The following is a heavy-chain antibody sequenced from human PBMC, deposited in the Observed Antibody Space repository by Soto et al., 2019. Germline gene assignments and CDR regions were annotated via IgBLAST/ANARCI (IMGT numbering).Heavy chain of an antibody. D-gene: IGHD3-10*01. CDR1: GYTFISYG. CDR3: ARDIGVVRGVNPFFDY. CDR2: ISAYNGDT. J-gene: IGHJ4*02. Sequence: GASVKVSCKASGYTFISYGIYWVRQAPGQGLEWMGWISAYNGDTNYAQKLHGRVTMTTDTSTSTAYMELRSLRSDDTAVYYCARDIGVVRGVNPFFDYWGQGTLVTVSS. V-gene: IGHV1-18*01.